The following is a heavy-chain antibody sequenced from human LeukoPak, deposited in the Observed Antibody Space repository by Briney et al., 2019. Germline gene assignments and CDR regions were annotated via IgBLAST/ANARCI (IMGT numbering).Heavy chain of an antibody. CDR1: GGSISSGDYY. V-gene: IGHV4-30-4*01. CDR2: IYYSGSA. CDR3: ARGLGSSWYGD. J-gene: IGHJ4*02. D-gene: IGHD6-13*01. Sequence: SETLSLTCTVSGGSISSGDYYWTRIRQPPGKGLEWIGYIYYSGSAYYNPSLKSRLIISVDTSKNQFSLKLSSVTAADTAVYYCARGLGSSWYGDWGQGTLVTVSS.